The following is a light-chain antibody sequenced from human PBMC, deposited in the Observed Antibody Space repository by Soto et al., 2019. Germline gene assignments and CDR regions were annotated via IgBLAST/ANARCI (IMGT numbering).Light chain of an antibody. CDR3: QQRSNWLLT. CDR1: QSVSSY. Sequence: EIVLTQSPATLSLSPGERATLSCRASQSVSSYLAWYQQKPGQAPRLLIYDASNRATGIPARFSGSGSGTDFTLTISSLEPEDFAVYYCQQRSNWLLTFGQGTR. J-gene: IGKJ5*01. CDR2: DAS. V-gene: IGKV3-11*01.